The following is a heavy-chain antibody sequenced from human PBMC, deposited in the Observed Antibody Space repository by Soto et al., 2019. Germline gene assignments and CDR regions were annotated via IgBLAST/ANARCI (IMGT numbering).Heavy chain of an antibody. V-gene: IGHV1-69*06. CDR3: ARDKGSGYSGYVDLPWYYYYYGMDV. CDR1: GGTFSSYA. J-gene: IGHJ6*02. CDR2: IIPIFGTA. D-gene: IGHD5-12*01. Sequence: SVKFSCKASGGTFSSYAISWVRQAPGQGLEWVGGIIPIFGTANYAQKFQGRVTITADKSTSTAYMELNSLRAEDTAVYYCARDKGSGYSGYVDLPWYYYYYGMDVWGQGTTVTVSS.